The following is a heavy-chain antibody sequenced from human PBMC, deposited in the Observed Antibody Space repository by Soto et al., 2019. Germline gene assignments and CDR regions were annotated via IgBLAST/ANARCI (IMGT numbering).Heavy chain of an antibody. D-gene: IGHD3-10*02. V-gene: IGHV4-39*01. CDR1: GGSISSSSYY. J-gene: IGHJ4*02. CDR2: IYYSGST. Sequence: KPSETLSLTCTVSGGSISSSSYYWGWIRQPPGKGLEWIGSIYYSGSTYYNPSLKSRVTISVDTSKNQFSLKLSSVTAADTAVYYCTRFDVRGVSYFDYWGQGTLVTVSS. CDR3: TRFDVRGVSYFDY.